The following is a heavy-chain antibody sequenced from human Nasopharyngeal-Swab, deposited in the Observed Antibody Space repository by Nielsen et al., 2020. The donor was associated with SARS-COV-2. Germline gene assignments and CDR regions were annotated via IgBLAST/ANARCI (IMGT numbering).Heavy chain of an antibody. Sequence: SETLSLTCVVSGGSFTGYYWPWIRQAPGKGREWIGEVNHRGDTNYNPALNSRVTIAIDMSKRHFSLKLTSMTAADTAVYYCARRSSNCYAGCYFDSWGQGALVPVSS. J-gene: IGHJ4*02. CDR3: ARRSSNCYAGCYFDS. CDR2: VNHRGDT. D-gene: IGHD2-2*01. CDR1: GGSFTGYY. V-gene: IGHV4-34*01.